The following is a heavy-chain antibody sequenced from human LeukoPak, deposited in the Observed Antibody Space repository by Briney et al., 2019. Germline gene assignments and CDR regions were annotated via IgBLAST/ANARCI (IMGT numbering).Heavy chain of an antibody. Sequence: SETLSLTCVVSGGSVSGYYWGWIRQPPGRGLEWIGYVYYSGSTNYNPSFKSRITISVDTSRNQFSLQLSSVTAADTAVYYCARIHRYCSGGACYVLDNWGQGTLVTVSS. J-gene: IGHJ4*02. CDR1: GGSVSGYY. D-gene: IGHD2-15*01. CDR2: VYYSGST. CDR3: ARIHRYCSGGACYVLDN. V-gene: IGHV4-59*02.